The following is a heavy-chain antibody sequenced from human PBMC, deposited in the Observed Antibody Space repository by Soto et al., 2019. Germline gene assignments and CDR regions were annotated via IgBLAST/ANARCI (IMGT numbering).Heavy chain of an antibody. V-gene: IGHV3-30*18. D-gene: IGHD3-9*01. CDR3: AKDLLRYFDWSPLDV. CDR1: GFTFNNYD. Sequence: QVQLVESGGGVVQPGRSLRLSCAASGFTFNNYDMHWVRQAPGKGLEWVAVISYDESNKYYADSVKGRFTISRDNSKNTRYLQMNSLRAEDTAVYYCAKDLLRYFDWSPLDVWGQGTTVTVSS. J-gene: IGHJ6*02. CDR2: ISYDESNK.